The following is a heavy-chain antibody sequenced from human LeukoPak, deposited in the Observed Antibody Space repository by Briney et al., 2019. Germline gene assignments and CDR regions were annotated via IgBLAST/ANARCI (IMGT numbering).Heavy chain of an antibody. D-gene: IGHD6-19*01. Sequence: SQTLSLTCAISGDSVSSNNAAWNWIRQSPSRGLEWLGRTYYRSKWYNDYALSVKGRITINPDTSKNQFSLQLNSVTAADTAVYYCARVRAHSSGWLTYGAHYGMDVWGQGTTVTVSS. J-gene: IGHJ6*02. CDR3: ARVRAHSSGWLTYGAHYGMDV. V-gene: IGHV6-1*01. CDR1: GDSVSSNNAA. CDR2: TYYRSKWYN.